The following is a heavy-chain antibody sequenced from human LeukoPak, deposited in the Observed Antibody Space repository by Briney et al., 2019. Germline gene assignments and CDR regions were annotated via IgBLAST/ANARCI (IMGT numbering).Heavy chain of an antibody. Sequence: SETLSLTCTVSGGSISSSSHYWGWIRQPPGKGLEWIGSIYYSGSTYYNPSLKSLVTISVDTSKNQFSLKLSSVTAADTAVYYCASHLYCSSTSCYAGGSYFQHWGQGTLVTVSS. CDR3: ASHLYCSSTSCYAGGSYFQH. CDR2: IYYSGST. J-gene: IGHJ1*01. V-gene: IGHV4-39*01. D-gene: IGHD2-2*01. CDR1: GGSISSSSHY.